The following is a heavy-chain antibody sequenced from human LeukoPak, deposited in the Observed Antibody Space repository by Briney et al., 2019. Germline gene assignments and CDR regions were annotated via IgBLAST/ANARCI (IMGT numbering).Heavy chain of an antibody. CDR2: INSDGSST. Sequence: TGGSLRLSCAASGFTFSSYWMHWVRQAPGKGLVWVSRINSDGSSTSYADSVKGRFTISRDNAKNTLYLQMNSLRAEDTAEYYCARVEEATVNDYWGQGTLVTVSS. D-gene: IGHD5-12*01. V-gene: IGHV3-74*01. CDR3: ARVEEATVNDY. CDR1: GFTFSSYW. J-gene: IGHJ4*02.